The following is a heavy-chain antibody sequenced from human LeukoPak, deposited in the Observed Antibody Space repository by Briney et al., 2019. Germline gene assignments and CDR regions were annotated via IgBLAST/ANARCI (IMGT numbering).Heavy chain of an antibody. CDR1: GFTFSSYN. J-gene: IGHJ3*02. CDR3: ARGPIAVAVDDAFDI. D-gene: IGHD6-19*01. V-gene: IGHV3-21*01. Sequence: GGSLRLSCAASGFTFSSYNMNWVRQAPGKLLEWVSSISSSSSYIYYADSVKGRFTISGDNAKNSLYLQMNSLRAEDPAAYHCARGPIAVAVDDAFDIWGQGTMVTVSS. CDR2: ISSSSSYI.